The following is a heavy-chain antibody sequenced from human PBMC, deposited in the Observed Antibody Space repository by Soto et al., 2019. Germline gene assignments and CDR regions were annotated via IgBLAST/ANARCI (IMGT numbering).Heavy chain of an antibody. CDR1: GFTFKNYS. D-gene: IGHD6-13*01. J-gene: IGHJ6*02. CDR3: VRVPYASSRNYNYYGMDV. Sequence: GGFLRLSCEGSGFTFKNYSMNWVRQAPGRGLEWVSYIMLSPSNIFYADSVKGRFTISRDNAKNSLFLQMNSLRAEDTAVYYCVRVPYASSRNYNYYGMDVWGQGTTVTVSS. CDR2: IMLSPSNI. V-gene: IGHV3-48*01.